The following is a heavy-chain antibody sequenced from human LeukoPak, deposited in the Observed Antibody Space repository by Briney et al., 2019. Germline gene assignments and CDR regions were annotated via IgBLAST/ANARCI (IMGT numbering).Heavy chain of an antibody. J-gene: IGHJ5*01. Sequence: PSETLSLTCTVSGDSISGGDCNWSWIRQHPGKGLEWMAYIYYSGSTYYNSSLQSRVTISIDTSQNQFSLKLSSVTAADTAVYYCARGGPTRYSYSFDSWGQGTLVTVSS. V-gene: IGHV4-31*03. CDR3: ARGGPTRYSYSFDS. CDR1: GDSISGGDCN. D-gene: IGHD1-1*01. CDR2: IYYSGST.